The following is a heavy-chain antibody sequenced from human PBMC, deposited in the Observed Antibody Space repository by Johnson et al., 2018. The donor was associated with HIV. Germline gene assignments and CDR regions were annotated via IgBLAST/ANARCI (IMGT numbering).Heavy chain of an antibody. J-gene: IGHJ3*02. CDR2: ISYDGSNK. CDR1: GFTFSSYG. D-gene: IGHD6-6*01. V-gene: IGHV3-30*18. Sequence: QVQLVESGGGVVQPGRSLRLSCAASGFTFSSYGMNWVRQAPGKGLEWVAVISYDGSNKYYADSVKGRFTISRDNSKNTLYLQMNSLRAEDTAVYYCAKDGSSYAFDIWDQGTVVTVSS. CDR3: AKDGSSYAFDI.